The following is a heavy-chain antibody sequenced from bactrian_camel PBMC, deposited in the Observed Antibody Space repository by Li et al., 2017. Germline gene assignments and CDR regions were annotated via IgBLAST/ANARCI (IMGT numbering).Heavy chain of an antibody. V-gene: IGHV3S40*01. CDR2: IYLGAPVT. J-gene: IGHJ4*01. CDR3: AADPRGSGY. Sequence: VQLVESGGGSVQAGGSLRLSCTASGYTHSRASVGWFRQAPGKEREGVASIYLGAPVTYYADSVQGRFTLSKDSAKNTVYLQMNSLKTEDTAVYHCAADPRGSGYWGQGTQVTVS. D-gene: IGHD3*01. CDR1: GYTHSRAS.